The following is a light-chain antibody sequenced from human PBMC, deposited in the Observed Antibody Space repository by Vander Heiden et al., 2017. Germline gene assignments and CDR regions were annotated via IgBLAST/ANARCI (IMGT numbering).Light chain of an antibody. Sequence: QSALTQPASVSGSPGQSITISCTGTSTDVGGSDYVSWYQQHPGKAPKFMIYDVSNRPSGVSNRFSGSKSGNTASLTISELQAEDEADYYCCSYTSSSTPYVFGTGTRVTVL. J-gene: IGLJ1*01. V-gene: IGLV2-14*01. CDR1: STDVGGSDY. CDR2: DVS. CDR3: CSYTSSSTPYV.